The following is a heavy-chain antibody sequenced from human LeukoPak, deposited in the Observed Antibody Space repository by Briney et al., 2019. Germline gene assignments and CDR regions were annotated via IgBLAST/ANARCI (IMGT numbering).Heavy chain of an antibody. J-gene: IGHJ4*02. D-gene: IGHD3-3*01. CDR3: ARGRFWSGYYATPLDY. Sequence: SETLSLTCTVSGGSISSYYWSWIRQPPGKGLEWIGNIHYSGSTNYNPSLKSRVTISVDTSKNQFSLKLSSVTAADTAVYYCARGRFWSGYYATPLDYWGQGTLVTVSS. CDR1: GGSISSYY. V-gene: IGHV4-59*12. CDR2: IHYSGST.